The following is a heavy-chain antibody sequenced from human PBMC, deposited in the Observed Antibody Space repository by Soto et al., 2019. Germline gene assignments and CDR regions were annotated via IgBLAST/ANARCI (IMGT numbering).Heavy chain of an antibody. CDR2: ISSSGSTI. Sequence: GGSLRLSCAASGFTFGDYYMSWIRQAPGKGLEWVSYISSSGSTIYYADSVKGRFTISRDNAKNSLYLQMNSLRAEDTAVYYSARDPREYYFXNWCQGTLVSVSS. J-gene: IGHJ4*02. V-gene: IGHV3-11*01. CDR1: GFTFGDYY. CDR3: ARDPREYYFXN.